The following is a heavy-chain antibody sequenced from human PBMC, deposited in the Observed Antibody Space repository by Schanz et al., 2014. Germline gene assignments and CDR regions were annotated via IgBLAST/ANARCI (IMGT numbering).Heavy chain of an antibody. CDR2: IYSDGST. D-gene: IGHD5-12*01. V-gene: IGHV3-66*01. CDR1: GFTVSNNY. CDR3: AREGEWGYDPPRH. J-gene: IGHJ4*02. Sequence: VQLVESGGGLVQPGGSLRLSCAASGFTVSNNYMSWVRQAPGKGLECVSIIYSDGSTYYVDSVKGRFIISRDNSKNTVYLQMNSLRAEDTAVYYCAREGEWGYDPPRHWGQGTLVTVSS.